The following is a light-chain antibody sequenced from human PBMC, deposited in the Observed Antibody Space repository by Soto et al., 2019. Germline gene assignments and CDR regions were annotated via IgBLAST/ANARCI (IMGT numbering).Light chain of an antibody. J-gene: IGKJ1*01. Sequence: DIVMTQSPDSLAVSLGERATINCESSQSVLYSSNNKNYLAWYQQKPGQPPKLLIYWASTRESGVPDRFSGSGSGTDFTLTISSLHADDVAVYYCQQYYSAPWTFGQGTKVEIK. V-gene: IGKV4-1*01. CDR3: QQYYSAPWT. CDR2: WAS. CDR1: QSVLYSSNNKNY.